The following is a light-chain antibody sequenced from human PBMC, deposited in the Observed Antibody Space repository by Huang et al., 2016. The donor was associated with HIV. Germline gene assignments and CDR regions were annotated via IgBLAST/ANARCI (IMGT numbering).Light chain of an antibody. V-gene: IGKV1-8*01. Sequence: AIRITQSPSSLSASTGDRVTITCRASQYISNYLAWYQQKPGEAPKLLIFAASTLQSGVPSRFSGGGSGTDFTRTINCLQSEDLATYFCQQYDTYPHTFGQGTRLEIK. CDR1: QYISNY. J-gene: IGKJ5*01. CDR3: QQYDTYPHT. CDR2: AAS.